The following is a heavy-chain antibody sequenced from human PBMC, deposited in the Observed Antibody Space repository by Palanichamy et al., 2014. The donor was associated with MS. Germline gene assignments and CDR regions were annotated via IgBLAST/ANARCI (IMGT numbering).Heavy chain of an antibody. J-gene: IGHJ4*02. CDR2: INHSGST. CDR1: GGSFSGYY. CDR3: ARVGSGWYLDPFPRWEHPSQTTTE. V-gene: IGHV4-34*01. D-gene: IGHD6-19*01. Sequence: QVQLQQWGAGLLKPSETLSLTCAVYGGSFSGYYWSWIRQPPGKGLEWIGEINHSGSTNYNPSLKSRVTISVDTSKNQFSLKLSSVTAADTAVYYCARVGSGWYLDPFPRWEHPSQTTTEWGQGTLVTVSS.